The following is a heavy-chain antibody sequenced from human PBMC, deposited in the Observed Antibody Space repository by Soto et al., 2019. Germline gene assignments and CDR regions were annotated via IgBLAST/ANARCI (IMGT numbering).Heavy chain of an antibody. CDR1: GYTFTSYG. CDR3: ATMNGYFEY. CDR2: ISAYNGNT. D-gene: IGHD3-22*01. Sequence: ASVKVSCKASGYTFTSYGISWVRQAPGQGLEWMGWISAYNGNTNYAQKLQGRFTISRDNSKKTHYLQMTSLRAEDTAMYYCATMNGYFEYWGQGTPVTVSS. J-gene: IGHJ4*02. V-gene: IGHV1-18*01.